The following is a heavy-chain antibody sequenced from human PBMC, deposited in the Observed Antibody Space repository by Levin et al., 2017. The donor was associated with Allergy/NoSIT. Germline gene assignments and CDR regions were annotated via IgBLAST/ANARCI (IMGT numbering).Heavy chain of an antibody. D-gene: IGHD3-10*01. CDR3: ASRGSFDH. J-gene: IGHJ4*02. CDR1: GLIFSDYG. CDR2: ITSDGTNK. Sequence: GGSLRLSCSASGLIFSDYGMHWVRQAPDSGLEWVTLITSDGTNKFYADSVKGRFIVSRDNSRNLLFLQLNSLRPEDTAVYYCASRGSFDHWGQGTLVTVSS. V-gene: IGHV3-30*03.